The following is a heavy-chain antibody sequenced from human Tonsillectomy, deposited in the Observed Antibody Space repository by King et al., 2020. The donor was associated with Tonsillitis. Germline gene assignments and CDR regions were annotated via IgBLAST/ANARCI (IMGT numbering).Heavy chain of an antibody. J-gene: IGHJ4*02. Sequence: VQLVESGAEVKMPGASVEVSCKASGYTFTNYDINWVRQATGQGLEGMGWMNPSSGNSGYSQKFQGRVTMTRDASRGTAYMELSNLRSEDTAGYYCAREMGTIFGVVIGPGYWGQGTLVTVSS. CDR2: MNPSSGNS. D-gene: IGHD3-3*01. V-gene: IGHV1-8*01. CDR1: GYTFTNYD. CDR3: AREMGTIFGVVIGPGY.